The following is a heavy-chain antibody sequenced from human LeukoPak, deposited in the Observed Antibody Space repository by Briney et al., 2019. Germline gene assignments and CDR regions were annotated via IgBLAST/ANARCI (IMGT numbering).Heavy chain of an antibody. J-gene: IGHJ4*02. D-gene: IGHD5/OR15-5a*01. V-gene: IGHV4-34*01. CDR2: INHSGST. Sequence: SETLSLTCAVYGGSFGGYYWSWIRQPPGKGLEWIGEINHSGSTNYNPSLKSRVTISVDTSKNQFSLKLSSVTAADTAVYYCARSVSPLYFDYWGQGTLVTVSS. CDR1: GGSFGGYY. CDR3: ARSVSPLYFDY.